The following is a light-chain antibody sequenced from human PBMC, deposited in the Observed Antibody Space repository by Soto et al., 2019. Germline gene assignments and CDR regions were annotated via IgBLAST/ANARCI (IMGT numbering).Light chain of an antibody. CDR1: QSVDSN. CDR2: GAS. Sequence: EIVLTQSPGTLSLSPGKRATLSCRASQSVDSNLAWYQQKPGQAPRLLIFGASTRATGVPSRFSGSGSGTEFTLTISSLQSEDFAVYYCQQYNNWPRTFGQGTKVEVK. CDR3: QQYNNWPRT. V-gene: IGKV3-15*01. J-gene: IGKJ1*01.